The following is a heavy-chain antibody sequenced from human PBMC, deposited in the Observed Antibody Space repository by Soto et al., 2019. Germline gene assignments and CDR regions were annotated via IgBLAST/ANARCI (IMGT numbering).Heavy chain of an antibody. Sequence: QVQLVQSGAEVKKPGASVKVSCKASGYTFTSYYMHWVRQAPGQGLEWMGIINPSGGSTSYAQKFQRRVTMTRDTSTSTVYMELSSLRSEDTAVYYCAREGKHPFARFSYYYGMDVWGQGTTVTVSS. CDR1: GYTFTSYY. V-gene: IGHV1-46*01. D-gene: IGHD3-3*01. J-gene: IGHJ6*02. CDR2: INPSGGST. CDR3: AREGKHPFARFSYYYGMDV.